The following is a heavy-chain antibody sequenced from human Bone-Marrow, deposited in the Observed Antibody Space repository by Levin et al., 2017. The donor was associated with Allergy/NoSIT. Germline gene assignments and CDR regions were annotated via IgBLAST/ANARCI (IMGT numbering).Heavy chain of an antibody. D-gene: IGHD3-10*01. CDR3: TREEEILWFGELFDY. J-gene: IGHJ4*02. V-gene: IGHV3-49*03. CDR2: IRSKAYGGTT. CDR1: GFTFGDYA. Sequence: QSGGSLRLSCTASGFTFGDYAMSWFRQAPGKGLEWVGFIRSKAYGGTTEYAASVKGRFTISRDDSKSIAYLQMNSLKTEDTAVYYCTREEEILWFGELFDYWGQGTLVTVSS.